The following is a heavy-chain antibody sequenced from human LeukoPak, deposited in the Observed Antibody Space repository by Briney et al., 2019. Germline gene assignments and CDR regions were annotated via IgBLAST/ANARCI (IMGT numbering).Heavy chain of an antibody. CDR3: AKDRSYNSYFDY. D-gene: IGHD5-24*01. CDR2: RNGGHT. V-gene: IGHV3-43D*04. CDR1: GFIFNDYA. Sequence: QPGGSLRLSCAASGFIFNDYAMHWVRQVPGKGLEWISLRNGGHTYYADSVKGRFTISRDNIKNSLYLQMNSLRPEDTALYYCAKDRSYNSYFDYWGQGTLVTV. J-gene: IGHJ4*02.